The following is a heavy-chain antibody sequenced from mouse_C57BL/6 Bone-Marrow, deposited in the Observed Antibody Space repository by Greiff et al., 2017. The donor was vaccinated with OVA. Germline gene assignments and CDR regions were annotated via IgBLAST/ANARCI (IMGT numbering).Heavy chain of an antibody. Sequence: VQLQQSGPELVKPGASVKISCKASGYTFTDYFMNWVKQSHGKSLEWIGDINPNNGGTSYNQKFKGKATLTVDKSSSTAYMALRSLTSEDSAVYYCAREKIYYGYDAYFDYWGQGTTLTVSS. J-gene: IGHJ2*01. CDR3: AREKIYYGYDAYFDY. D-gene: IGHD2-2*01. V-gene: IGHV1-26*01. CDR2: INPNNGGT. CDR1: GYTFTDYF.